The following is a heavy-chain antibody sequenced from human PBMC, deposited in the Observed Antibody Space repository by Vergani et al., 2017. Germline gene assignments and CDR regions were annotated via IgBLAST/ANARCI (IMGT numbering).Heavy chain of an antibody. CDR2: IWYDGSNK. CDR3: ARDSAAETGYYFDY. J-gene: IGHJ4*02. V-gene: IGHV3-33*01. CDR1: GFTFSSYG. D-gene: IGHD6-13*01. Sequence: QVQLVESGGGVVQPGRSLRLSCAASGFTFSSYGMHWVRQAPGKGLEWVAVIWYDGSNKYYADSVKGRFTISRDNSKNTLYLQRNSLRAEDTAVYYCARDSAAETGYYFDYWGQGTLVTVSS.